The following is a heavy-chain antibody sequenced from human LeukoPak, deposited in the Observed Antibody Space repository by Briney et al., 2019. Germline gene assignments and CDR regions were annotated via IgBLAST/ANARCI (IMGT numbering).Heavy chain of an antibody. V-gene: IGHV3-30*02. CDR2: IRYDGSNK. J-gene: IGHJ4*02. CDR3: ARDFPGFYYGSGSYRGTDY. CDR1: GFTFSSYG. Sequence: GGSLRLSCAASGFTFSSYGMHWVRQAPGKGLEWVAFIRYDGSNKYYADSVKGRFTISRDNAKNSLYLQMNSLRAEDTAVYYCARDFPGFYYGSGSYRGTDYWGQGTLVTVSS. D-gene: IGHD3-10*01.